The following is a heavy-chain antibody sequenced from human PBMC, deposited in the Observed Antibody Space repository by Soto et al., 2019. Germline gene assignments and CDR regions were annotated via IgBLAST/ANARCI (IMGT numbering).Heavy chain of an antibody. CDR3: ARGHNYRQGPY. Sequence: GGSLRLSCAASGLTVSSNYMSWVRQAPGKGLEWVSVIYSGGSTYYADSVKGRFTISRDNSKNTLYLQMNSLRAEDTAVYYCARGHNYRQGPYWGQGTLVTVSS. V-gene: IGHV3-66*01. J-gene: IGHJ4*02. CDR1: GLTVSSNY. D-gene: IGHD3-10*01. CDR2: IYSGGST.